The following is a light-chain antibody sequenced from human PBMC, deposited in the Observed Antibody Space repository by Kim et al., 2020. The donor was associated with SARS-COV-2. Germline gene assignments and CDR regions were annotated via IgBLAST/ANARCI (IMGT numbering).Light chain of an antibody. CDR2: SSS. V-gene: IGKV3-20*01. J-gene: IGKJ2*01. CDR1: QSVGRSF. Sequence: LSPGESATLSCRASQSVGRSFLAWYQQKPGQAPRLLIHSSSTRAAGIPDRFSGSGSGTDFTLTISRLEPGDFATYYCQQYGSSWYTFGQGTKLEI. CDR3: QQYGSSWYT.